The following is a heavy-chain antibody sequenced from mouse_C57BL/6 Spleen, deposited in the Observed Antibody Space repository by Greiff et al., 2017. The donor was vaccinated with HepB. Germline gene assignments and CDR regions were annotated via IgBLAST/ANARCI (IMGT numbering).Heavy chain of an antibody. V-gene: IGHV1-82*01. CDR1: GYAFSSSW. D-gene: IGHD1-2*01. CDR2: IYTGDGDT. J-gene: IGHJ2*01. CDR3: ARTTALDY. Sequence: QVQLKQSGPELVKPGASVKISCKASGYAFSSSWMNWVKQRPGKGLEWIGRIYTGDGDTNYNGKFKGKATLTADISSSTAYMQLSSLTSEDSAVYFCARTTALDYWGQGTTLTVAS.